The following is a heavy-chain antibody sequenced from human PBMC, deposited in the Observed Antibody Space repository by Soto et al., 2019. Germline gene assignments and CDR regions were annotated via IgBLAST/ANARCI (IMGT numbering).Heavy chain of an antibody. V-gene: IGHV4-39*01. CDR3: ARRDQLVTNWFDP. CDR1: GGSISSSSYY. D-gene: IGHD6-13*01. Sequence: QLQLQESGPGLVKPSETLSLTCTVSGGSISSSSYYWGWIRQPPGKGLEWIGSIYYSGSTYYNPSLRSRVPIPVDTSKNQFSLKLSSVTAADTAVYYCARRDQLVTNWFDPWGQGTLVTVSS. CDR2: IYYSGST. J-gene: IGHJ5*02.